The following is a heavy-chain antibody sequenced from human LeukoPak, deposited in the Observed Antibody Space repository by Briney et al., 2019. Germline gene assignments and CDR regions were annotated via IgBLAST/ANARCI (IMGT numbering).Heavy chain of an antibody. J-gene: IGHJ4*02. CDR3: ARDGSNYYDY. CDR2: IYYSGST. Sequence: SETLSLTCTVSGGSISGYYWSWIRQPPGKGLEWIGYIYYSGSTNYNPSLKSRVTISVDTSKNQFSLKLSSVTAADTAVYYCARDGSNYYDYWGQGTLVTVSS. D-gene: IGHD4-11*01. CDR1: GGSISGYY. V-gene: IGHV4-59*01.